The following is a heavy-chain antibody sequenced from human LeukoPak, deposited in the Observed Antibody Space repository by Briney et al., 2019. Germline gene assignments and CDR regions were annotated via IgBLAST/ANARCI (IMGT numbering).Heavy chain of an antibody. Sequence: GGSLRLSCAASGFTFSSYSMNWVRQAPGKGLEWVSSISSSSSYIYYADSVKGRFTISRDNAKNSLYLQMKSLRAEDTAVYYCARDPTAAGANWFDPWGQGTLVTVSS. CDR3: ARDPTAAGANWFDP. D-gene: IGHD6-13*01. J-gene: IGHJ5*02. CDR1: GFTFSSYS. CDR2: ISSSSSYI. V-gene: IGHV3-21*01.